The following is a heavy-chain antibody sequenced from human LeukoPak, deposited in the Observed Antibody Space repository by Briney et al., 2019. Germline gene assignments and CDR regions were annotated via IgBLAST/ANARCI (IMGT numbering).Heavy chain of an antibody. V-gene: IGHV1-18*01. CDR3: ARDGGYTYGYHY. CDR2: INTYNGNT. D-gene: IGHD5-18*01. J-gene: IGHJ4*02. CDR1: GYTFTSFG. Sequence: ASVKVSCKASGYTFTSFGITWVRQAPGQGLEWMGWINTYNGNTKYAQKFQGRVTMTTDTSTSTVYMELRGLRADDTAVYYGARDGGYTYGYHYWGQGTLVTVSS.